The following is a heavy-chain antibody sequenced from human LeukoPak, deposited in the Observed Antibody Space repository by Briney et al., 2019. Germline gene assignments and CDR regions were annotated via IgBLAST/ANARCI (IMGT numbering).Heavy chain of an antibody. CDR3: ARDSITTGYYYYMDV. Sequence: ASVKVSCKASGYTFTGHYMHWVRQAPGQGLEWMGWIRPNTGATNYEHKFQGRVTMTRDTSISTAYMELTGLTSEDTAVYYCARDSITTGYYYYMDVWGKGTTVTVS. D-gene: IGHD4-11*01. CDR2: IRPNTGAT. V-gene: IGHV1-2*07. CDR1: GYTFTGHY. J-gene: IGHJ6*03.